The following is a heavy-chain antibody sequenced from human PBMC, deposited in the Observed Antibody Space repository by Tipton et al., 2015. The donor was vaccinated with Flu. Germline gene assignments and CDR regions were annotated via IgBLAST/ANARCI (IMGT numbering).Heavy chain of an antibody. CDR1: GYTFTSYG. CDR2: ISAYNGNT. V-gene: IGHV1-18*01. CDR3: AREPRGGFGGVIGPYYYYGMDV. J-gene: IGHJ6*02. D-gene: IGHD3-16*02. Sequence: QMQLVQSGAEVKKPGASVKVSCKASGYTFTSYGISWVRQAPGQGLEWMGWISAYNGNTNYAQKLQGRVTMTTDTSTSTAYMELRGLRSDDTAVYYCAREPRGGFGGVIGPYYYYGMDVWGQGTTVTVSS.